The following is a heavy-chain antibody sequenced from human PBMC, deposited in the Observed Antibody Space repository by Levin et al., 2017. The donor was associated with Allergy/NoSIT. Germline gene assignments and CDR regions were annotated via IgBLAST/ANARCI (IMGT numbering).Heavy chain of an antibody. CDR2: ISGSGGST. CDR3: AKWRGGGDRGLAG. Sequence: GGSLRLSCAASGFTFSSYAMSWVRQAPGKGLEWVSAISGSGGSTFYADSVKGRFTISRDNSKNTLYLQMNSLRAEDTAVYYCAKWRGGGDRGLAGWGQGTLVTVSS. J-gene: IGHJ4*02. V-gene: IGHV3-23*01. D-gene: IGHD2-21*02. CDR1: GFTFSSYA.